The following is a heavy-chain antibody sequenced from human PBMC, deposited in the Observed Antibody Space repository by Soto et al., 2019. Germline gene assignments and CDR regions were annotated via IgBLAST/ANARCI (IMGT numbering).Heavy chain of an antibody. V-gene: IGHV4-38-2*02. CDR2: IYHSGTT. J-gene: IGHJ4*02. Sequence: PSETLSLTCAVSGDSISSGYHWAWIRQPPGKGLEWVASIYHSGTTYYNPSLTSRVTISVDTSKNQFSLKLTSVTAADSAVYYCARDRLGSLDYWGQGTLVTVFS. CDR1: GDSISSGYH. CDR3: ARDRLGSLDY. D-gene: IGHD1-26*01.